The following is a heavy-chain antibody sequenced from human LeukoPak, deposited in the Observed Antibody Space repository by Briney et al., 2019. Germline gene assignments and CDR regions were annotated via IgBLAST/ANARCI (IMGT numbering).Heavy chain of an antibody. CDR1: GFTFRSYW. CDR2: INSDGSNK. D-gene: IGHD1-26*01. V-gene: IGHV3-74*01. J-gene: IGHJ3*02. CDR3: AKDGVRGALDAFDI. Sequence: PGGSLRLSCAASGFTFRSYWMHWVRQAPGGGLVWVSRINSDGSNKNYADSVKGRFTISRDNAKNTLYLQMNSLRAEDTAVYYCAKDGVRGALDAFDIWGQGTMVTVSS.